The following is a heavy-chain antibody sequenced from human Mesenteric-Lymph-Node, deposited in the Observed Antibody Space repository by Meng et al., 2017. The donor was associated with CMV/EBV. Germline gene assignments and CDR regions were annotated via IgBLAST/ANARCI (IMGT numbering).Heavy chain of an antibody. CDR3: ARGRPGYCSSTNCFSGFDY. D-gene: IGHD2-2*01. V-gene: IGHV1-2*04. CDR1: TFTGYY. CDR2: INPNSGGT. Sequence: TFTGYYMHWVRQAPGQGLEWMGWINPNSGGTNYAQKFQGWVTMTRDTSISTAYMELSRLRSDDTAVYYCARGRPGYCSSTNCFSGFDYWGQGTLVTVSS. J-gene: IGHJ4*02.